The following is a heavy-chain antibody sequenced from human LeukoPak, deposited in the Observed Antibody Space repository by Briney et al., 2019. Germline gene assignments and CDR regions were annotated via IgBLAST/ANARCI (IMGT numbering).Heavy chain of an antibody. V-gene: IGHV4-61*01. CDR1: GGSVSSGNYY. CDR3: TRVYTSSWYQTDC. D-gene: IGHD6-13*01. CDR2: IYYSGDT. J-gene: IGHJ4*02. Sequence: PSETLALACTVSGGSVSSGNYYWSWIRQPPGKGLEWIGHIYYSGDTNYNPSLKSRVAISVDTSKNQFSLKLSSVTAADTAVYYCTRVYTSSWYQTDCWGQGTLVTVSS.